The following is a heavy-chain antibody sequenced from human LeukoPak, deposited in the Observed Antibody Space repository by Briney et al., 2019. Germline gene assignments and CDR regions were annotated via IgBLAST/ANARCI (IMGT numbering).Heavy chain of an antibody. CDR2: ISSSSSYI. Sequence: GGSLRLSCAASGFTFSSYSMNWVRQAPGKGLEWVSSISSSSSYIYYADSVKGRFTISRDNAKNSLYLQMSSLRAEDTAVYYCARETTVVTPWYFDYWGQGTLVTVSS. D-gene: IGHD4-23*01. CDR1: GFTFSSYS. V-gene: IGHV3-21*01. CDR3: ARETTVVTPWYFDY. J-gene: IGHJ4*02.